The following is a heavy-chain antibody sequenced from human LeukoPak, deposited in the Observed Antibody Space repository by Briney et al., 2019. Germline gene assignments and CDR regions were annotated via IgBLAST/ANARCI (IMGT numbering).Heavy chain of an antibody. V-gene: IGHV3-30*18. CDR1: GFTFSNYG. Sequence: TGGSLRLSCVASGFTFSNYGMHWVRQAPGKGLEWVAIISYDGSNEYYADSVKGRFTISRDNSKNTLYLQMNSLRTEDTAVYYCAKDRSTGWYGGFDYWGQGTLVTVSS. D-gene: IGHD6-19*01. J-gene: IGHJ4*02. CDR2: ISYDGSNE. CDR3: AKDRSTGWYGGFDY.